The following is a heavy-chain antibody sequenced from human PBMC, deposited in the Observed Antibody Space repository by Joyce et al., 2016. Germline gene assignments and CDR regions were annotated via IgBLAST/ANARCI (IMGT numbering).Heavy chain of an antibody. V-gene: IGHV4-61*01. Sequence: QVQLHESGPGLVKPSETLSLACNVSGCSVSSRSYYWSWIRQPPGKGLEYIGYIYDSGSTNYNPSLMSRVTISVDTSKNQFSLKLSSVTAADTAVYYCARGWLTSGYSPWGQGTLVTVSS. CDR1: GCSVSSRSYY. J-gene: IGHJ5*02. CDR2: IYDSGST. D-gene: IGHD3-22*01. CDR3: ARGWLTSGYSP.